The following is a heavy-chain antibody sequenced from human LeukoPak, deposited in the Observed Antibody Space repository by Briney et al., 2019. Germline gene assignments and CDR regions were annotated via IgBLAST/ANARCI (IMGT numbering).Heavy chain of an antibody. V-gene: IGHV3-11*01. CDR2: ISGSGSTI. J-gene: IGHJ5*02. CDR3: ARTINDFWSGYPNWFDP. Sequence: PGGSLRLSCAASGFTFSDYYVSWIRQAPGKGLEWVSYISGSGSTIYYADSVKGRFTISRDNAKNSLYLQMNSLRAEDTAVYYCARTINDFWSGYPNWFDPWGQGTLVTVSS. D-gene: IGHD3-3*01. CDR1: GFTFSDYY.